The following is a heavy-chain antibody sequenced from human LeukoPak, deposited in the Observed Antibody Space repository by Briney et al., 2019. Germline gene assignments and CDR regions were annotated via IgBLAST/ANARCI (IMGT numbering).Heavy chain of an antibody. CDR2: IDYSGST. CDR3: ARARHRFDSRAYYFDY. Sequence: TSETLSLTCTVSGDSVNTINYFWGWLRQPPGKGLEWIATIDYSGSTYYNPSLKTRLTISVDTSKNQFSLKLASVTATDTAVFYCARARHRFDSRAYYFDYWGQGKPVTVSS. V-gene: IGHV4-39*01. CDR1: GDSVNTINYF. J-gene: IGHJ4*02. D-gene: IGHD3-22*01.